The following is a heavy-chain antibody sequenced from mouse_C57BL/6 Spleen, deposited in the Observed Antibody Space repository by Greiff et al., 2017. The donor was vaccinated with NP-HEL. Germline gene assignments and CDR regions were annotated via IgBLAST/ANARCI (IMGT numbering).Heavy chain of an antibody. D-gene: IGHD1-1*01. CDR2: INPNNGGT. Sequence: VQLQQSGPELVKPGASVKMSCKASGYTFTDYNMHWVKQSHGKSLEWIGYINPNNGGTSYIQKFKGKATLTVNKSSSTAYMELRSLTSEDSAVYYCARVNYGSSYVAYWGQGTLVTVSA. J-gene: IGHJ3*01. CDR3: ARVNYGSSYVAY. CDR1: GYTFTDYN. V-gene: IGHV1-22*01.